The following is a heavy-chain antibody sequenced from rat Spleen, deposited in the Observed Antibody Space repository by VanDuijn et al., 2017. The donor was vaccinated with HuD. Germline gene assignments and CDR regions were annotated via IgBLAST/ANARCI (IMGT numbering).Heavy chain of an antibody. CDR3: TRGYVMDA. Sequence: EVQLVESDGGLVQPGRSLKLSCAVSGFTFSNYCMTWVRQAPTKSLDWVASISTGGGNTYYRDSVKGRFTISRDNAKNTQYLQMDSLRSEDTATYYCTRGYVMDAWGQGASVTVSS. V-gene: IGHV5S13*01. CDR1: GFTFSNYC. J-gene: IGHJ4*01. CDR2: ISTGGGNT.